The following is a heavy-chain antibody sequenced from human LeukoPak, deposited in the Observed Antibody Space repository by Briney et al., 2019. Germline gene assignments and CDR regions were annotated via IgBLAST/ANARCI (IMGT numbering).Heavy chain of an antibody. CDR2: INSDGSST. Sequence: PGGSLRLSCAASGFTFSSYWMHWVRQAPGKGLVWVSRINSDGSSTSYADSVKGRFTISRDNFKNTLYLQMNSLRAEDTAVYYCAKVDGSGYYQVPVDYWGQGTLVTVSS. CDR1: GFTFSSYW. CDR3: AKVDGSGYYQVPVDY. V-gene: IGHV3-74*01. J-gene: IGHJ4*02. D-gene: IGHD3-22*01.